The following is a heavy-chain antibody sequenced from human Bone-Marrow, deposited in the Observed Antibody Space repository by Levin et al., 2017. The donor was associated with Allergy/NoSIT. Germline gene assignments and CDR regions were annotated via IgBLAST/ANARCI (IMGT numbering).Heavy chain of an antibody. J-gene: IGHJ4*02. CDR3: ARDDYFGSGSYAHY. CDR2: IYYTGRT. D-gene: IGHD3-10*01. V-gene: IGHV4-31*03. CDR1: GGSISSGGYY. Sequence: SETLSLTCSVSGGSISSGGYYWSWIRQHPERGLEWIACIYYTGRTAYNPSLKTRITIALNTSQNQLSLQLSSVTAADTAIYYCARDDYFGSGSYAHYRGQGTLVTVSA.